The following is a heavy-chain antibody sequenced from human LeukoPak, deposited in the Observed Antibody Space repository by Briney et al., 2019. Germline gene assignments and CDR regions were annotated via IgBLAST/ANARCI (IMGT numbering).Heavy chain of an antibody. CDR2: ISAYNGNT. V-gene: IGHV1-18*01. CDR1: GYTFTSYG. CDR3: ARYSANFRSSWYDYYYYYYGMDV. D-gene: IGHD6-13*01. J-gene: IGHJ6*02. Sequence: RGASVKVSCKASGYTFTSYGISWVRQAPGQGLEWMGWISAYNGNTNYAQKLQGRVTMTTDTSTSTAYMELRSLRSDDTAVYYCARYSANFRSSWYDYYYYYYGMDVWGQGTTVTVSS.